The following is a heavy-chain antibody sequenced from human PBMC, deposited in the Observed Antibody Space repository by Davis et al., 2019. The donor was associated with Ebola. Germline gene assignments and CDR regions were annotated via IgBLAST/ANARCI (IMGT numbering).Heavy chain of an antibody. D-gene: IGHD5-18*01. Sequence: GESLKISCQGSGYSFSNSWISWVRQVPGKGLEWMGRVDPSDSYTNYSPSFQGHVTISADKSINTAYLQWNSLKASDTAMYYCAITAMDTFFDYWGQGTLVTVSS. CDR1: GYSFSNSW. V-gene: IGHV5-10-1*01. CDR2: VDPSDSYT. CDR3: AITAMDTFFDY. J-gene: IGHJ4*02.